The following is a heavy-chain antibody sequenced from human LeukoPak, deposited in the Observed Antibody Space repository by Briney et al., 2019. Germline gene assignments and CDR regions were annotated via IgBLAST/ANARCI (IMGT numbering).Heavy chain of an antibody. D-gene: IGHD1-1*01. J-gene: IGHJ4*02. V-gene: IGHV5-10-1*01. CDR2: TDPSDSYT. Sequence: GESLKISCKGSGYSFISNWISWVRQMPGKGLEWMGRTDPSDSYTDYSPSFQGHVTISADKSISTAYLQWSSLKSSDTALYYCARATTVVSFDFWGQGTLVTVSS. CDR3: ARATTVVSFDF. CDR1: GYSFISNW.